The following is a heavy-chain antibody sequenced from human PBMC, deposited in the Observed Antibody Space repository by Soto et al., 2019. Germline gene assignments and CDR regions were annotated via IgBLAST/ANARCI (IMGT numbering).Heavy chain of an antibody. J-gene: IGHJ4*02. Sequence: KGLEVMGWISAYNGNTKYAQKLQGGVTMTTGTSTSTAYMELRSLRSDDTAVYYCARDSPPVAYRGQGTLVTVSS. V-gene: IGHV1-18*01. CDR2: ISAYNGNT. CDR3: ARDSPPVAY.